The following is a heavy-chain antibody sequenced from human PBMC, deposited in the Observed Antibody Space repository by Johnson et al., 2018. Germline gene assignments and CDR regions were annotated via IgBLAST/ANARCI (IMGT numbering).Heavy chain of an antibody. Sequence: VQLQESGGGLVQPGGSLRLSCAASGFTFSSYWMHWVRQAPGKGLVWVSRINSDGSSTSYADSVKGRFTISRDNAKNSLYLQMNSLRAGDTAVYYCARDLLWFGELYGHDAFDIWGQGTMVTVSS. D-gene: IGHD3-10*01. V-gene: IGHV3-74*01. J-gene: IGHJ3*02. CDR2: INSDGSST. CDR3: ARDLLWFGELYGHDAFDI. CDR1: GFTFSSYW.